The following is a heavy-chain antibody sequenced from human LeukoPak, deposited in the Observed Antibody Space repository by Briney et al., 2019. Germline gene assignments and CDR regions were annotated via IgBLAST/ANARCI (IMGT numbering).Heavy chain of an antibody. CDR2: INQDGSEK. V-gene: IGHV3-7*01. CDR1: GFTFSSYW. J-gene: IGHJ4*02. CDR3: ARVFTIFGVVIRLLDY. Sequence: GGSLRLSCAASGFTFSSYWMSWVRQAPGKGLEWVANINQDGSEKYYVDSVKGRFTISRDNAKNSLYLQMNSLRAEDTAVYYCARVFTIFGVVIRLLDYWGQGTLVTVSS. D-gene: IGHD3-3*01.